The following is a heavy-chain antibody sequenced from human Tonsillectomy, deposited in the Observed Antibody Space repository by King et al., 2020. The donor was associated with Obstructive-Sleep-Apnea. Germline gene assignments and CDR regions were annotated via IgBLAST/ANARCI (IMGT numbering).Heavy chain of an antibody. V-gene: IGHV1-24*01. CDR1: GYTLPELS. CDR3: ATGSGSYYVFDY. Sequence: VQLVQSGAEVKKPGSSVKVSCKVSGYTLPELSMHWVRQAPGKGLDWMGGFDPEEGETIYEKKFQGRVTMTEDKSTDTAYMELSSLRSEDTAVYYCATGSGSYYVFDYWGQGTLVTVSS. J-gene: IGHJ4*02. CDR2: FDPEEGET. D-gene: IGHD3-10*01.